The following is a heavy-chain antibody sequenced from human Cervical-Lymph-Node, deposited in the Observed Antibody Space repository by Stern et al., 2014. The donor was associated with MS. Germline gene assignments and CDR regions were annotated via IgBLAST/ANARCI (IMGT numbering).Heavy chain of an antibody. Sequence: VQLVESGAEVKKPGSSVNVSCMASGGTFSSSYAITWMRQAPGQGLEWMGRIIPILGLPYYAQKFQGRVTITADTSTNTAYMGLNSLTSEDTAVYYCARGVVSNRATATLHNLFDPWGQGTLGTVSS. CDR3: ARGVVSNRATATLHNLFDP. D-gene: IGHD1-1*01. CDR2: IIPILGLP. J-gene: IGHJ5*02. CDR1: GGTFSSSYA. V-gene: IGHV1-69*09.